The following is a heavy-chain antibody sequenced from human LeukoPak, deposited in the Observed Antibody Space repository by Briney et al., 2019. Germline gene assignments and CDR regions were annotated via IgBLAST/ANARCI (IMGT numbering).Heavy chain of an antibody. V-gene: IGHV4-30-4*08. CDR1: SGSISSGDYY. J-gene: IGHJ4*02. D-gene: IGHD2-21*02. CDR2: ISYTGTT. CDR3: ARLGTAPFDY. Sequence: SETLSLTCTVSSGSISSGDYYWRWLRQPPGKGLEWIGYISYTGTTYYNPSLKSRVTISEDTSKNLFSLELNSVTAADTAVYYCARLGTAPFDYWGQGTLVTVPS.